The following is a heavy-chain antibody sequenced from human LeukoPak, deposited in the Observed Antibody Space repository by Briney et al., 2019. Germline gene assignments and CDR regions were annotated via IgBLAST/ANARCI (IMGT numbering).Heavy chain of an antibody. V-gene: IGHV3-11*01. J-gene: IGHJ5*02. CDR2: ITMSGSVI. Sequence: GGSLRLSCAASGFKFRYYYMSWIRQAPGKGLEWISYITMSGSVIQYSSSVKGRFTTSRDNARNSLYLQMNSLRADDTAVYYCARGGWSRGWFDPWGQGTLVTVSS. D-gene: IGHD6-19*01. CDR1: GFKFRYYY. CDR3: ARGGWSRGWFDP.